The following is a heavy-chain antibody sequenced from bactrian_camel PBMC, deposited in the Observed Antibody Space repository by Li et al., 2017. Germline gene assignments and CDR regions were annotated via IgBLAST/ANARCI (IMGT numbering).Heavy chain of an antibody. Sequence: QVQLVESGGGLVQPGGSLRLSCAASGFTFSTYWIYWVRQAPGKGLEWVSTINSGGGTTYYADSVKGRFTISRDNAKNTVYLQMNSLKPEDTAIYYCVRSSDSWAFDSWGQGTQVTV. CDR2: INSGGGTT. CDR1: GFTFSTYW. J-gene: IGHJ6*01. CDR3: VRSSDSWAFDS. D-gene: IGHD6*01. V-gene: IGHV3S25*01.